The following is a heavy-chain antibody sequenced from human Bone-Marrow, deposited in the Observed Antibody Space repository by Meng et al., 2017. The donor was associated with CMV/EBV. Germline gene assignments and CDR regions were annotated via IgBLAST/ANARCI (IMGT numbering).Heavy chain of an antibody. CDR2: ISAYKGNT. J-gene: IGHJ1*01. Sequence: QVQLVPSGAGVKKPGASVKFSCKASGYTFTSYGISWVRQAPGQGLEWMGWISAYKGNTNYAQKLQGRFTMTTDTSTSTAYMELRSLRSDDTAVYYCARDDYDFWSCYPKYFQHWGQGTLVTVSS. CDR1: GYTFTSYG. V-gene: IGHV1-18*01. CDR3: ARDDYDFWSCYPKYFQH. D-gene: IGHD3-3*01.